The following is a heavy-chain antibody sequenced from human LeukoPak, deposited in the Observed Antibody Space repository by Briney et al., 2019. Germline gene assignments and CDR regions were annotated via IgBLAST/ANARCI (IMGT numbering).Heavy chain of an antibody. Sequence: HSGGPLRLSCAASGFTFSSYAMSWVRQAPGKGLEWVSAISGSGGSTYYADSVKGRFTISRDNSKNTLYLQMNSLRAEDTAVYYCAAYYGSGRGSYYFDYWGQGTLVTVSS. CDR3: AAYYGSGRGSYYFDY. CDR2: ISGSGGST. D-gene: IGHD3-10*01. J-gene: IGHJ4*02. CDR1: GFTFSSYA. V-gene: IGHV3-23*01.